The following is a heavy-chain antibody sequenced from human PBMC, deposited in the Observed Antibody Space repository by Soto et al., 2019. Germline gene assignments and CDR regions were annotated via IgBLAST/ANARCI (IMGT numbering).Heavy chain of an antibody. D-gene: IGHD3-10*01. J-gene: IGHJ4*02. CDR1: GGSISSYY. CDR2: IYYSGST. V-gene: IGHV4-59*08. CDR3: ASYGSGSYYPNAHNDY. Sequence: PSETLSLTCTVSGGSISSYYWSWIRQPPGKGLEWIGCIYYSGSTNYNPSLKSRVTISVDTSKNQFSLKLSSVTAADTAVYYCASYGSGSYYPNAHNDYWGQGTRVTVAS.